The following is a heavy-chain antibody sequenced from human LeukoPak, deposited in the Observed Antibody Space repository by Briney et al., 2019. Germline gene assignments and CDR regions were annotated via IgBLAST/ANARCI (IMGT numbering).Heavy chain of an antibody. J-gene: IGHJ4*02. CDR2: ISGRTGAT. D-gene: IGHD5-12*01. Sequence: HPGGSLRLSCAASGFTFSSYSMNWVRQAPGKGLEWVSAISGRTGATYYADSEKGRFTISRDNSKSTLYLQMDSLRAEDTAVYYCAKCGNSGCHLIDYWGQGTLVTVSS. CDR1: GFTFSSYS. V-gene: IGHV3-23*01. CDR3: AKCGNSGCHLIDY.